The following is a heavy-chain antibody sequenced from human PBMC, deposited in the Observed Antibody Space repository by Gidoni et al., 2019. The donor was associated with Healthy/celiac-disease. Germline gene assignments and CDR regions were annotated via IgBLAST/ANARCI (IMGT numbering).Heavy chain of an antibody. D-gene: IGHD1-1*01. J-gene: IGHJ6*02. CDR3: AREQDWNQYYYYGMDV. V-gene: IGHV3-33*01. Sequence: QVQLVESGGGVVQPGRSLRLSCAASGFTFSSYGMHWVRQAPGKGLEWVAVIWYDGSNKYYADSVKGRFTISRDNSKNTLYLQMNSLRAEDTAVYYCAREQDWNQYYYYGMDVWGQGTTVTVSS. CDR1: GFTFSSYG. CDR2: IWYDGSNK.